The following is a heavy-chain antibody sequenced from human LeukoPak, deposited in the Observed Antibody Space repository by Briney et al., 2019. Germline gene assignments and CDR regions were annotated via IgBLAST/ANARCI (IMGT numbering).Heavy chain of an antibody. CDR1: GFRSRRRGKY. Sequence: GPTLLQPTQTLTLTCTLSGFRSRRRGKYEGWIRQPPGKALEWLSLIYWNEDKRYSPSLKSRLTITKDPSKNQVVLTMTNMDPVDTATYYCAHRNSGYRAFDIWGQGTMVTVSS. D-gene: IGHD5-12*01. J-gene: IGHJ3*02. CDR3: AHRNSGYRAFDI. CDR2: IYWNEDK. V-gene: IGHV2-5*01.